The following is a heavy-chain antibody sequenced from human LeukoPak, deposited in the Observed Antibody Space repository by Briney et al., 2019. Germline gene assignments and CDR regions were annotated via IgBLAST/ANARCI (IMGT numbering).Heavy chain of an antibody. CDR1: GFTFSSYW. J-gene: IGHJ4*02. V-gene: IGHV3-74*01. CDR2: INSDGNSI. CDR3: ARGGSGNDY. D-gene: IGHD1-26*01. Sequence: GGSLRLSCAVSGFTFSSYWMHWVRQAPGKGLVWVSRINSDGNSINYADSVKGRFTISRDNAKNTLYLQMNSLRAEDTAVYYCARGGSGNDYWGQGTLVTVSS.